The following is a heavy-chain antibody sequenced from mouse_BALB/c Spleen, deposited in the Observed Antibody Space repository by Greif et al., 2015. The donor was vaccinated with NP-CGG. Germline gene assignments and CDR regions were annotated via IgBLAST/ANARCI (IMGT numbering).Heavy chain of an antibody. V-gene: IGHV1S22*01. J-gene: IGHJ4*01. CDR3: TRGRLPNYYAMDY. CDR1: GYTFTSYW. CDR2: IYPGSGST. Sequence: GSELVRPGASVKLSCKASGYTFTSYWMHWVKQRHGQGLEWIENIYPGSGSTNYDEKFKSKGTLTVDTSSSTAYMHLSSLTSEDSAVYYCTRGRLPNYYAMDYWGQGTSVTVSS.